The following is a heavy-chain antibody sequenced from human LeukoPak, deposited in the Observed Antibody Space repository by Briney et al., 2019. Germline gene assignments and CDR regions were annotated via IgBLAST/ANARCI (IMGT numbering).Heavy chain of an antibody. CDR3: ARREGEPQDDWYFDL. Sequence: GGSLRLSCAASGFTFGSYWMSWVRQAPGKGLEWVANIKQDGSEKYYVDSVKGRFTISRDNAKNSLYLQMNSLRAEDTAVYYCARREGEPQDDWYFDLWGRGTLVSVSS. J-gene: IGHJ2*01. CDR2: IKQDGSEK. D-gene: IGHD1-14*01. CDR1: GFTFGSYW. V-gene: IGHV3-7*03.